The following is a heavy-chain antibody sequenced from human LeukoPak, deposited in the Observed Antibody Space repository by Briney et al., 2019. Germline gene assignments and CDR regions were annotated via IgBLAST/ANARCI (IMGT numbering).Heavy chain of an antibody. V-gene: IGHV3-53*01. D-gene: IGHD3-22*01. CDR3: ARDRRDYYDSSGYYDY. CDR1: GFTFSSYS. Sequence: GGSLRLSCAASGFTFSSYSMNWVRQAPGKGLEWVSVIYSGGSTYYADSVKGRFTISRDNSKNTLYLQMNSLRAEDTAVYYCARDRRDYYDSSGYYDYWGQGTLVTVSS. J-gene: IGHJ4*02. CDR2: IYSGGST.